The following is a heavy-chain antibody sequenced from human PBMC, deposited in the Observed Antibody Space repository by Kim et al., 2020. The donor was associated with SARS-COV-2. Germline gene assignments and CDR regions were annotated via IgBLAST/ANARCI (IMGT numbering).Heavy chain of an antibody. CDR3: ARVGYDYVWGSYRDYYYYYGMDV. V-gene: IGHV3-11*05. J-gene: IGHJ6*02. Sequence: GGSLRLSCAASGFTFSDYYMSWIRQAPGKGLEWVSYISSSSSYTNYADSVKGRFTISRDNAKNSLYLEMNSLRAEDTAVYSCARVGYDYVWGSYRDYYYYYGMDVWGQGTPGTVSS. D-gene: IGHD3-16*02. CDR2: ISSSSSYT. CDR1: GFTFSDYY.